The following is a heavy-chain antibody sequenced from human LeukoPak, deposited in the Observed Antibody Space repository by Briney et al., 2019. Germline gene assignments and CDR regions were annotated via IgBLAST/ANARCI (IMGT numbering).Heavy chain of an antibody. J-gene: IGHJ6*02. Sequence: PSEALSLTCTVSGGSISTSGWTWIRQPPGKGLEWIGDIYYSGSTSYNPFLKSRITISRDTSTKQVSLKVTSVTAADTGAYYCARLGRVAAAGPYYDYYSLDVWGQGTTVTVSS. CDR1: GGSISTSG. D-gene: IGHD6-25*01. V-gene: IGHV4-59*08. CDR3: ARLGRVAAAGPYYDYYSLDV. CDR2: IYYSGST.